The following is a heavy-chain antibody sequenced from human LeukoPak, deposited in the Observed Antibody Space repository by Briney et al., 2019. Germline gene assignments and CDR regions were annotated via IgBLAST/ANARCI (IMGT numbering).Heavy chain of an antibody. CDR2: ISAYNGNT. Sequence: ASVKVSCKASSYTFTSYGISWVRQAPGQGLEWMGWISAYNGNTNYAQKLQGRVTMTTDTSTSTAYMELRSLRSDDTAVYYCARDLFGYDSSGYGGDYWGQGTLVTVSS. CDR3: ARDLFGYDSSGYGGDY. D-gene: IGHD3-22*01. J-gene: IGHJ4*02. V-gene: IGHV1-18*01. CDR1: SYTFTSYG.